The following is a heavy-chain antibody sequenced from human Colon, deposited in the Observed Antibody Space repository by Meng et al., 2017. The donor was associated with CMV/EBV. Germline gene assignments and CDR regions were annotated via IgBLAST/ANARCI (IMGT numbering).Heavy chain of an antibody. Sequence: GGSLRLSCAASGFTFDEYAMHWVRLVPGKGLEWVSLINWDGSNAQYADFVKGRFTISRDNDRNSVYLTMSNLRPEDTALYFCAKDRRRLGDGFGSTWEGGFVYWGQGTQVTVSS. CDR1: GFTFDEYA. CDR3: AKDRRRLGDGFGSTWEGGFVY. J-gene: IGHJ4*02. CDR2: INWDGSNA. D-gene: IGHD6-13*01. V-gene: IGHV3-43D*03.